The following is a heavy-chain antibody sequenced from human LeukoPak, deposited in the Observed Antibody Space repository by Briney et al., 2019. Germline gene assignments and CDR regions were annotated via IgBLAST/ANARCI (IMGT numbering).Heavy chain of an antibody. CDR1: GFSFSTYA. CDR2: ISSSSSYI. J-gene: IGHJ5*02. Sequence: GGSLRLSCAASGFSFSTYAMSWVRQAPGKGLEWVSSISSSSSYIYYADSVKGRFTISRDNAKNSLYLQMNSLRAEDTAVYYCARDSSSWSALKFDPWGQGTLVTVSS. V-gene: IGHV3-21*01. D-gene: IGHD6-13*01. CDR3: ARDSSSWSALKFDP.